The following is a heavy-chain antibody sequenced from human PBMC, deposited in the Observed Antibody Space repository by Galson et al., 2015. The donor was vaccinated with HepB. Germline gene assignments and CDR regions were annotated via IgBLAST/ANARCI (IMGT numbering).Heavy chain of an antibody. CDR2: INPNSGVT. CDR1: GYTFTGYY. D-gene: IGHD2-2*01. V-gene: IGHV1-2*02. J-gene: IGHJ4*02. Sequence: SVKVSCKASGYTFTGYYIHWVRQAPGQGLEWMGWINPNSGVTTYAQKLQGRVTMARDTSISTAYMELSSLRSDDTAVYYCAREVAYCSTTSCYQDYWGQGTLVTVSS. CDR3: AREVAYCSTTSCYQDY.